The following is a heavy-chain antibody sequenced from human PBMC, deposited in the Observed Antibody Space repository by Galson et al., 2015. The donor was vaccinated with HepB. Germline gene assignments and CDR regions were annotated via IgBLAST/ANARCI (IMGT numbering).Heavy chain of an antibody. CDR1: GFTFSWYG. V-gene: IGHV3-30*03. CDR3: AREGRMYFGCDCYLHF. CDR2: ISYGGSNK. Sequence: SLRLSCAASGFTFSWYGMHWVRQAPGKGLEWLALISYGGSNKYYADSVKGRYTISRDNSKDILYLQMDSLSGEDTAVYYCAREGRMYFGCDCYLHFWGQGTLVTVSS. D-gene: IGHD2-21*02. J-gene: IGHJ4*02.